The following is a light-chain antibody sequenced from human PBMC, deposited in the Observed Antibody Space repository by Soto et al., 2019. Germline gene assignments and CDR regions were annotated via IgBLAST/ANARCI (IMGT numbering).Light chain of an antibody. CDR2: AAS. V-gene: IGKV1-17*01. J-gene: IGKJ1*01. CDR1: QGIRND. Sequence: IQMTQPPSSLSASVGDRVTITCRESQGIRNDLGRYQQKPGKDPKRLIYAASSLQSGVPSRFSGSGSGTEFTLTISSLQAEDFATYYCLQHNSYPWTFGQGTKVDIK. CDR3: LQHNSYPWT.